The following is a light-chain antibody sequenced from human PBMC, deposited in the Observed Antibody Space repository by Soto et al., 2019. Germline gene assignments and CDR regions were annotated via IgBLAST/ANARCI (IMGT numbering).Light chain of an antibody. V-gene: IGLV1-44*01. CDR3: ASWDDSLNGPV. CDR2: SDY. CDR1: SSNIGSNA. J-gene: IGLJ2*01. Sequence: QSVLTHPPSASGTPGQRVTITRSGSSSNIGSNAVNWYQQLPGTAPKLLIYSDYQRPSGVPDRFSGSKSGTSASLAISGLQSEDEAAYYCASWDDSLNGPVFGGGTKLTVL.